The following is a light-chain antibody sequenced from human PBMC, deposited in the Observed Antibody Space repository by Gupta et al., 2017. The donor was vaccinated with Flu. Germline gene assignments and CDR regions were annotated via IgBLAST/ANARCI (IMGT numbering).Light chain of an antibody. CDR2: GAS. CDR3: QQYGSSPPIT. CDR1: QSVSSSY. Sequence: EIVLTQSPGTLSLSQGESATLSCSASQSVSSSYLAWYQQKPGQAPRLLIYGASSRATGIPDRCSGSGSGTDFTLTISRLEPEDFAVYYCQQYGSSPPITFGPGTKVDIK. V-gene: IGKV3-20*01. J-gene: IGKJ3*01.